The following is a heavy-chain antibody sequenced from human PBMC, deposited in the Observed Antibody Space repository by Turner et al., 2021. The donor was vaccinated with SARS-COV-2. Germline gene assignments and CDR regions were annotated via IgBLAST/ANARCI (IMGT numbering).Heavy chain of an antibody. Sequence: QVQLVQSGAEVKKPGASVKVSCKASGYTFTGYYMHWVRQAPGQGLEWMGWINPNSGGTNYVQKCQGRVTMTRDTSISTAYMEVSRLRSDDTAVYYCYRGPDAFDIWGQGTMVTVSS. V-gene: IGHV1-2*02. CDR3: YRGPDAFDI. CDR2: INPNSGGT. J-gene: IGHJ3*02. D-gene: IGHD4-4*01. CDR1: GYTFTGYY.